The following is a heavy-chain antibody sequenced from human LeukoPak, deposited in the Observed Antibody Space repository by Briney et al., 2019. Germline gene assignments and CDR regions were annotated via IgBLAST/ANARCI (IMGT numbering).Heavy chain of an antibody. D-gene: IGHD5-12*01. CDR2: IYHNGSS. CDR3: ARGGHDLSGYIDL. Sequence: PSETLSLTCSVSGASIRPYFWTWIRQPPGKGLEWIAYIYHNGSSHYNPSLKSRVTMSVDTTKNQFSLKMTSVTAADTAVYYCARGGHDLSGYIDLWGQGILVTVST. V-gene: IGHV4-59*13. CDR1: GASIRPYF. J-gene: IGHJ5*02.